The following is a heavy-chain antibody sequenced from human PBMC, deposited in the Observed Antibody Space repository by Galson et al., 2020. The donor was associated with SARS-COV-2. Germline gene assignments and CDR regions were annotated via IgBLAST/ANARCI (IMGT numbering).Heavy chain of an antibody. Sequence: GESLKISCAASGFTFSSYGMHWVRQAPGKGLEWVAVISYDGSNKYYADSLEGRFTISRDNSKNTLYLQINSLRAEDTAVYYCAKDRSEGSWSLILDYWGQGTLVTVSS. D-gene: IGHD6-13*01. V-gene: IGHV3-30*18. CDR2: ISYDGSNK. J-gene: IGHJ4*02. CDR3: AKDRSEGSWSLILDY. CDR1: GFTFSSYG.